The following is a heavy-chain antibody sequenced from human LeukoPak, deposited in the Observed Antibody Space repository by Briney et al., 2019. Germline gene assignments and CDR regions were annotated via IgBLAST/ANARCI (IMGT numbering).Heavy chain of an antibody. V-gene: IGHV4-59*01. J-gene: IGHJ5*02. D-gene: IGHD3-3*01. CDR1: GGSISSYY. CDR3: AREHYDFWSGYVERRGNWFDP. CDR2: IYYSGST. Sequence: PSETLSLTCTVSGGSISSYYWSWIRQPPGKGLEWIGYIYYSGSTNYNPSLKSRVTISVDTSKNQFSLKLSSVTAADTAVYYCAREHYDFWSGYVERRGNWFDPWGQGTLVTVSS.